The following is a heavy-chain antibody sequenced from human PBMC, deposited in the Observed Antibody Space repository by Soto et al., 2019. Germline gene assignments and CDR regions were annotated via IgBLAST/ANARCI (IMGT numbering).Heavy chain of an antibody. Sequence: GESLKISCKGSGYSFTSYWISWVRQMPGKGLEWMGRIDPSDSYTNYSPSFQGHVTISADKSISTAYLQWSSLKASDTAMYYCVGDYYDSSGYSPGDYYYGMDVWGQGTTVTVSS. CDR1: GYSFTSYW. CDR3: VGDYYDSSGYSPGDYYYGMDV. V-gene: IGHV5-10-1*01. J-gene: IGHJ6*02. CDR2: IDPSDSYT. D-gene: IGHD3-22*01.